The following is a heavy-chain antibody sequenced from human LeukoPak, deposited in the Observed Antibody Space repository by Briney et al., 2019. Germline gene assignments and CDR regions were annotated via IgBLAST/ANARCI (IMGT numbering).Heavy chain of an antibody. D-gene: IGHD2-2*02. J-gene: IGHJ4*02. Sequence: GGSLRLPCAASGFTFSSYAMSWVRQAPGKGLEWVSAISGSGVSTYYADSVKGRFTISRDKSKNTLYLQMNSLRAEDTAAYYCAGYNCSSTTCYTGGFDYWGQGTLVTVSS. CDR2: ISGSGVST. V-gene: IGHV3-23*01. CDR3: AGYNCSSTTCYTGGFDY. CDR1: GFTFSSYA.